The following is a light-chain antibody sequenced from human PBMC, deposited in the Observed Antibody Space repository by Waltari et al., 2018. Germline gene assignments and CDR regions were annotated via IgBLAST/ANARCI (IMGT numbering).Light chain of an antibody. Sequence: QSALTQPASVSGSPGQSGTISCPGASSDLGRYDIDSWYQQHPGNAPKLIICDVSKRPSGVSDRFSGSKSGDTASLTISGLQFEDEADYYCCSYAGNYIWVFGGGTRLTVL. CDR1: SSDLGRYDI. J-gene: IGLJ3*02. CDR3: CSYAGNYIWV. V-gene: IGLV2-23*02. CDR2: DVS.